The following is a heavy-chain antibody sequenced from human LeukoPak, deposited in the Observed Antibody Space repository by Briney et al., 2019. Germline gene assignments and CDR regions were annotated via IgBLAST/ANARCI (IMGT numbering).Heavy chain of an antibody. CDR2: IYRFGNI. CDR3: AGRGQRYFRD. V-gene: IGHV4-4*08. J-gene: IGHJ1*01. CDR1: VDSISSDY. Sequence: PSETLSLTCTLPVDSISSDYWSWIRQPPGKGLEWNGYIYRFGNIDYNPSLMRRVPISLDTSKKELSLNLTSVTAADTAVYYCAGRGQRYFRDWGQGTLVTVSS.